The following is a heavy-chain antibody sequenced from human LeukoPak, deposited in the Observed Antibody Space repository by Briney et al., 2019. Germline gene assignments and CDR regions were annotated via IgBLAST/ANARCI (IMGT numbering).Heavy chain of an antibody. Sequence: PGGSLRLSCAASGFTDYMTWVRQAPGKGLEWVSVIYSGGSTYYAASVKGRFSVSRDNSKNTVYPQMNSLRAEDTAVYYCAGVSFSSGWYRDYWGQGTLVTVSS. D-gene: IGHD6-19*01. V-gene: IGHV3-53*01. CDR1: GFTDY. J-gene: IGHJ4*02. CDR2: IYSGGST. CDR3: AGVSFSSGWYRDY.